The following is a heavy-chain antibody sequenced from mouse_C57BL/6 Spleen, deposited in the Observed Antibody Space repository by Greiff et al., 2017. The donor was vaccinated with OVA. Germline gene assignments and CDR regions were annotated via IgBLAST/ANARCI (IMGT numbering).Heavy chain of an antibody. CDR1: GYTFTSYT. CDR2: INPSSGYT. D-gene: IGHD2-10*02. V-gene: IGHV1-4*01. CDR3: ARSGYGNYPDY. Sequence: QVQLQQSGAELARPGASVKMSCKASGYTFTSYTMHWVKQRPGQGLEWIGYINPSSGYTKYNQKFKSKATLTVDTSSSTAYMQLSSLTSEDSAVYYCARSGYGNYPDYWGQGTTLTVSS. J-gene: IGHJ2*01.